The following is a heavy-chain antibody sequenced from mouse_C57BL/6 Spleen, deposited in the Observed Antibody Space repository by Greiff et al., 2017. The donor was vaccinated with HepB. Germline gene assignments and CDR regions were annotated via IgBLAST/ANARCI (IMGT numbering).Heavy chain of an antibody. J-gene: IGHJ2*01. CDR2: IDPEDGET. V-gene: IGHV14-2*01. CDR1: GFNIKDYY. D-gene: IGHD1-1*01. Sequence: EVQVVESGAELVKPGASVKLSCTASGFNIKDYYMHWVKQRTEQGLEWIGRIDPEDGETKYVPKFQGKATITADTSSNTAYLQLSSLTSEDTAVYYCARSSSYYGSSHFDYWGQGTTLTVSS. CDR3: ARSSSYYGSSHFDY.